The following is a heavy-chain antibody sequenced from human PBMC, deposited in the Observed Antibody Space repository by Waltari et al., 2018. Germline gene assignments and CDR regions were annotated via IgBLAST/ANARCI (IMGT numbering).Heavy chain of an antibody. CDR3: ARLALGFFDY. CDR2: IYPGDSDY. CDR1: GYSFAGYC. D-gene: IGHD3-16*01. V-gene: IGHV5-51*01. Sequence: EVQLVQSGAEVKKPGESLRISCQGSGYSFAGYCIGWVRQVPGEGLEWMGNIYPGDSDYRYSPSFRGQVTVSADRATNTAYLQWNNLQASDTAIYYCARLALGFFDYWGQGTLVTVSS. J-gene: IGHJ4*02.